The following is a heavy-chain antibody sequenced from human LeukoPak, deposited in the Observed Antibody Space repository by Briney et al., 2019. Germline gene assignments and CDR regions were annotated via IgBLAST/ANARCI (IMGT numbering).Heavy chain of an antibody. V-gene: IGHV3-30*04. CDR3: AKDRHAPGRYCSSTSCLPFDP. Sequence: GRSLRLSCAASGFTYTKHAMHWVRQAPGKGLEWVAVISYDGSNKKYADSVKGRFTISRDNSEKKLYLQMNSLRAEDTAVYYCAKDRHAPGRYCSSTSCLPFDPWGQGTLVTVSS. CDR1: GFTYTKHA. J-gene: IGHJ5*02. D-gene: IGHD2-2*01. CDR2: ISYDGSNK.